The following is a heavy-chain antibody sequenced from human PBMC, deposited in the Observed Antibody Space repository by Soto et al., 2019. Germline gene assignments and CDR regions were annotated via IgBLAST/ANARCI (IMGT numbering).Heavy chain of an antibody. J-gene: IGHJ4*02. CDR2: IYYSGST. CDR3: ARSPLGVVGATSFDY. Sequence: PSETLSLTCTVSGGSISSSSYYWGWIRQPPGKGLEWIGSIYYSGSTYYNPSLKSRVTISVDTSKNQFSLKLSSVTAADTAVYYCARSPLGVVGATSFDYWCQGTLVTVSS. D-gene: IGHD1-26*01. V-gene: IGHV4-39*01. CDR1: GGSISSSSYY.